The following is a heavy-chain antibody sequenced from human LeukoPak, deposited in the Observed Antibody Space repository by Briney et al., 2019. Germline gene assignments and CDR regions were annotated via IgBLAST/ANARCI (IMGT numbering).Heavy chain of an antibody. J-gene: IGHJ2*01. CDR2: INPSGGST. Sequence: ASVKVSCKASGYTFTGYYMHWVRQAPGQGLEWMGIINPSGGSTTYPQKFQGRVTMTRDMSPSTVYMEVSSLRSEDTAVYYCARDRANAEVAGANWYFDLWGRGTLVTVSS. D-gene: IGHD6-19*01. V-gene: IGHV1-46*01. CDR3: ARDRANAEVAGANWYFDL. CDR1: GYTFTGYY.